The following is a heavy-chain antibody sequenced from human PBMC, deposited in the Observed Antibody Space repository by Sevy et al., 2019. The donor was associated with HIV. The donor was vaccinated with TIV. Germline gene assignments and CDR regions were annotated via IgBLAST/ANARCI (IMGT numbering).Heavy chain of an antibody. J-gene: IGHJ4*02. CDR2: IYYSGST. V-gene: IGHV4-39*01. CDR3: ARLRGGSYYRYFDY. D-gene: IGHD1-26*01. CDR1: GGSISSSSYY. Sequence: SETLSLTCTVSGGSISSSSYYWGWIRQPPGKGLEGIGSIYYSGSTYYNPSLKSRVTISVDTSKNQFSLKLRSVTAADTAVYYCARLRGGSYYRYFDYWGQGTLVTVSS.